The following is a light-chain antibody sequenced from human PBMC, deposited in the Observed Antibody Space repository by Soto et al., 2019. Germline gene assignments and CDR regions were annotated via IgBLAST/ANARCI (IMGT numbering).Light chain of an antibody. CDR3: QQVNNYPIT. Sequence: IQMAQSPSSLSASLGDIVTMTGRASQGIRNYLAWYQQKPGRAPKLLIYIASILQTGVPSRFTGSQSGTEFTLTITSLQPEDFATYYCQQVNNYPITFGQGTRLEIK. V-gene: IGKV1-9*01. J-gene: IGKJ5*01. CDR1: QGIRNY. CDR2: IAS.